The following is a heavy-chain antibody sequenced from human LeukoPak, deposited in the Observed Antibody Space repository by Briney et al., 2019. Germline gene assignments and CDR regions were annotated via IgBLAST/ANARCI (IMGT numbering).Heavy chain of an antibody. V-gene: IGHV3-21*01. J-gene: IGHJ6*04. CDR2: ISSSSSYI. CDR3: ARDPGGYSSGGELDV. D-gene: IGHD6-19*01. CDR1: GFTFSSYT. Sequence: GGSLRLSCAASGFTFSSYTMNWVRRASGKGLEWVSSISSSSSYIYYADSVKGRFTISRDNAKNSLYLQMNSLRAEDMAVYYCARDPGGYSSGGELDVWGKGTTVTVSS.